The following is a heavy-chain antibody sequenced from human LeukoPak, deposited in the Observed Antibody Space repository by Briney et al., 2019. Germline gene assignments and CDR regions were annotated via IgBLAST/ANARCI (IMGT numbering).Heavy chain of an antibody. V-gene: IGHV4-59*08. J-gene: IGHJ3*02. D-gene: IGHD1-14*01. CDR2: IYYSGST. Sequence: SETLSLTCTVSGGSISSYYWSWVRQPPGKGLEWIGFIYYSGSTNYHPSLKSRVTISVDTSKNQFSLKLASVTAADTAVYYCARHNNGAFDIWGQGKLVTVSS. CDR3: ARHNNGAFDI. CDR1: GGSISSYY.